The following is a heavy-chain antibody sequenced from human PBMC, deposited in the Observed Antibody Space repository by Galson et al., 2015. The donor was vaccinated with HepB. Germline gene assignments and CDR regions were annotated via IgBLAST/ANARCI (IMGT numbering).Heavy chain of an antibody. CDR3: AKGRTGTFFDY. J-gene: IGHJ4*02. Sequence: DNTYYADSVKGRSTISRDNSKNTLYLQMNSLRAEDTAVYYCAKGRTGTFFDYWGQGTLVTVSS. D-gene: IGHD1-7*01. V-gene: IGHV3-23*01. CDR2: DNT.